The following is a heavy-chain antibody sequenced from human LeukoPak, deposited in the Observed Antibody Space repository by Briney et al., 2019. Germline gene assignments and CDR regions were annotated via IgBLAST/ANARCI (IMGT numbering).Heavy chain of an antibody. J-gene: IGHJ6*02. V-gene: IGHV3-23*01. Sequence: PGGSLRLSCAASGFTFSSYAMSWVRQAPGKGLEWVSAISDSGGNTYYADSVKGRFTISRDNSKNTLYLQMNSLRAENTAPYYCAKSVAIYSYYGLDVWGQGTTVAVSS. CDR3: AKSVAIYSYYGLDV. D-gene: IGHD3-3*01. CDR2: ISDSGGNT. CDR1: GFTFSSYA.